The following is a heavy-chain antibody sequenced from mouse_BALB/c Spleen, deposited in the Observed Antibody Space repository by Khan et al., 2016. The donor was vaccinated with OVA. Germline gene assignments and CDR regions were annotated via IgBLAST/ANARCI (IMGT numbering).Heavy chain of an antibody. CDR2: ISSGSSTI. Sequence: EVQLVESGGGLVQPGGSRKLSCAASGFTFSSFGMHWVRQAPEKGLEWVAYISSGSSTIYYADTVKGRFTISRDNPKNTLFLQMTSLRSEATAMYYVARSGGNHQCFEVWGAGTTVTVSS. D-gene: IGHD3-1*01. V-gene: IGHV5-17*02. CDR1: GFTFSSFG. CDR3: ARSGGNHQCFEV. J-gene: IGHJ1*01.